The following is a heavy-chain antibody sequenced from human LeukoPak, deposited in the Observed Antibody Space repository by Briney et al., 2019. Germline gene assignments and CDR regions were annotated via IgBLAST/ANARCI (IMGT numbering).Heavy chain of an antibody. D-gene: IGHD1-1*01. CDR2: IYISGST. CDR3: ARDRGTWNDDGFDY. Sequence: SETLSLTCTVSGGSISSYYWSWIRQPAGKGLEWIGRIYISGSTNYNPSLKSRVTMSVDTSKNQFSLKLSSVTAADAAVYYCARDRGTWNDDGFDYWGQGTLVTVSS. CDR1: GGSISSYY. V-gene: IGHV4-4*07. J-gene: IGHJ4*02.